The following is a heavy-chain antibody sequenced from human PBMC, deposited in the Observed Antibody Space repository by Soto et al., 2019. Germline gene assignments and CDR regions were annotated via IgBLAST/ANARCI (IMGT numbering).Heavy chain of an antibody. Sequence: PGGSLRLSXAAPGFTFSSYWMSWVRQAPGKGLEWVANIKQDGSEKYYVDSVKGRFTISRDNAKNPLYLQMNSLRAEDTAVYYCARTLGPIDYWGQGTLVTVSS. CDR3: ARTLGPIDY. J-gene: IGHJ4*02. CDR2: IKQDGSEK. V-gene: IGHV3-7*01. CDR1: GFTFSSYW.